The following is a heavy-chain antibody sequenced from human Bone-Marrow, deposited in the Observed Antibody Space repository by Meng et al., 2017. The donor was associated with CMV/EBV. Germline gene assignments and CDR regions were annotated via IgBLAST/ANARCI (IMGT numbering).Heavy chain of an antibody. V-gene: IGHV3-48*03. D-gene: IGHD3-22*01. CDR2: ISSSGSTI. Sequence: GGSLRLSCAASGFTFSSYEMNWVRQAPGKGLEWVSYISSSGSTIYYADSVKGRFTISRDNAKNSLYLQMNSLRAEDTAIYYCARGPITMIGDYWGQGTLVTVSS. CDR1: GFTFSSYE. J-gene: IGHJ4*02. CDR3: ARGPITMIGDY.